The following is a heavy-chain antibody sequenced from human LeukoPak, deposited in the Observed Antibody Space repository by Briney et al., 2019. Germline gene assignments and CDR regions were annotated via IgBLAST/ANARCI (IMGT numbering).Heavy chain of an antibody. J-gene: IGHJ5*02. V-gene: IGHV3-23*01. CDR3: AKYDSSGYSYSHWFDP. CDR1: GFTFRSYA. Sequence: GGSLRLSCAASGFTFRSYAMTWVRQAPGKGLEWVASTNGVGGITFHADSVKDRFTISRDNSKNTLYLQMNSLRAEDTAIYYCAKYDSSGYSYSHWFDPWGPGTLVTVSS. CDR2: TNGVGGIT. D-gene: IGHD3-22*01.